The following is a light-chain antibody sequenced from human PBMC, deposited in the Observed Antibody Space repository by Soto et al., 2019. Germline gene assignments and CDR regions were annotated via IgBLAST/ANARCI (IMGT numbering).Light chain of an antibody. CDR1: QTVLYSSNDKNY. J-gene: IGKJ1*01. CDR2: CAS. CDR3: QHSYSTPWT. Sequence: DIVLTQSPDSLAVSLGERATINCKSSQTVLYSSNDKNYLAWYQQKPGQPPKLLIYCASPRESGVPDRFSGRVSGTEFTLTISSLQAEDVAVDYCQHSYSTPWTFGQGTKVEIK. V-gene: IGKV4-1*01.